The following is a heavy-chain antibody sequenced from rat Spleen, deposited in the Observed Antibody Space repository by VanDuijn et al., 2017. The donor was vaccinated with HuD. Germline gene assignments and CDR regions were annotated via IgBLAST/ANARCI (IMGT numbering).Heavy chain of an antibody. CDR3: AKDLDYGYTRLFAY. J-gene: IGHJ3*01. V-gene: IGHV5-29*01. CDR2: ISYDGSTT. D-gene: IGHD1-9*01. Sequence: EVQLVESGGGLVQPGRSLKLSCAASGFTFRNYGMAWVRQAPTKGLDWVAIISYDGSTTYYRDSVKGRFTISRDNAKSTLYLQMDSLRSEDTATYYCAKDLDYGYTRLFAYWGQGTLVTVSS. CDR1: GFTFRNYG.